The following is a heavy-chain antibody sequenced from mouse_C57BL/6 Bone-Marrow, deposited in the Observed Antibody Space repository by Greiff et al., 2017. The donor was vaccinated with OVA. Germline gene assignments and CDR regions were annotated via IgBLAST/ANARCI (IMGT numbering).Heavy chain of an antibody. Sequence: QVQLQQPGAELVKPGASVKMSCKASGYTFTSYWITWVKQRPGQGLEWIGDIYPGSGSTNYNEKFKSKATLTVDTSSSTAYMQLSSLTSEDSAVYYCARFGGNYGYFDVWGTGTTVTDSS. CDR2: IYPGSGST. CDR3: ARFGGNYGYFDV. CDR1: GYTFTSYW. D-gene: IGHD2-1*01. V-gene: IGHV1-55*01. J-gene: IGHJ1*03.